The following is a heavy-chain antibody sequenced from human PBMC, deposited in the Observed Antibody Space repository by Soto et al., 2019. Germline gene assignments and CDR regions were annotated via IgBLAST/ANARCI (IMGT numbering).Heavy chain of an antibody. CDR3: AREAPRVYYGWGSYYNGLTELDY. J-gene: IGHJ4*02. CDR1: GFTFSSYS. CDR2: ISSSSSYI. Sequence: GGSLRLSCAASGFTFSSYSMNWVRQAPGKGLEWVSSISSSSSYIYYADSVKGRFTISRDNAKNSLYLQMNSLRAEDTAVYYCAREAPRVYYGWGSYYNGLTELDYWGQGTLVTVSS. D-gene: IGHD3-10*01. V-gene: IGHV3-21*01.